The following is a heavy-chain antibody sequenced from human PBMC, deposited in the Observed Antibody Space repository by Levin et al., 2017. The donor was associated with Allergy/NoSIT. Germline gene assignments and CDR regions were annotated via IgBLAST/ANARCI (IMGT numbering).Heavy chain of an antibody. V-gene: IGHV3-30*04. CDR3: ARDGPWKGGSSGWYTGRTYYYYGMDV. J-gene: IGHJ6*02. Sequence: GGSLRLSCAASGFTFSSYAMHWVRQAPGKGLEWVAVISYDGSNKYYADSVKGRFTISRDNSKNTLYLQMNSLRAEDTAVYYCARDGPWKGGSSGWYTGRTYYYYGMDVWGQGTTVTVSS. CDR2: ISYDGSNK. CDR1: GFTFSSYA. D-gene: IGHD6-19*01.